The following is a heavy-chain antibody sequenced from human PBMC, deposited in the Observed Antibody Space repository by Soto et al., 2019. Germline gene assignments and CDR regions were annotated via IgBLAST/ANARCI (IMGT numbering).Heavy chain of an antibody. CDR3: ARRRYYDSSGYYLGAFDI. CDR1: GGTFSSYA. D-gene: IGHD3-22*01. J-gene: IGHJ3*02. Sequence: SVKVSCKASGGTFSSYAISWVRQAPGQGLEWVGGIIPIFGTANYAQKFQGRVTITADKSTSTAYMELSSLRSEDTAVYYCARRRYYDSSGYYLGAFDIWGQGTMVTVS. CDR2: IIPIFGTA. V-gene: IGHV1-69*06.